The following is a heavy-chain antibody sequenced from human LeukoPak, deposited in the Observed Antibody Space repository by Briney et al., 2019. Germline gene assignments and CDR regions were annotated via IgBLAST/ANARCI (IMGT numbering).Heavy chain of an antibody. D-gene: IGHD2/OR15-2a*01. J-gene: IGHJ4*02. CDR1: GYTLTELS. V-gene: IGHV1-24*01. CDR3: ATYPGSGGSFGY. Sequence: ASVKVSCKVSGYTLTELSMHWVRQAPGKGLEWMGGFDPEDGETIYAQKFQGRVTMTEDTSTDTAYMELSSLRSEDTAVYYCATYPGSGGSFGYWGQGTLVTVSS. CDR2: FDPEDGET.